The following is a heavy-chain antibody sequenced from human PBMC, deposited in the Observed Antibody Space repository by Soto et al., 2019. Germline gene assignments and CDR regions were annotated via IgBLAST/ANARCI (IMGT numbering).Heavy chain of an antibody. D-gene: IGHD6-13*01. CDR1: GYNFASNH. Sequence: QVQLVQSGAEVKEPGASVKVSCKASGYNFASNHMHWVRQIPVQGLEWMGIIHPTDGSTSYAQRFRGRITLTRDAPTHTDYMELRGLTSEDTAVYYCVRDRFGSWTFDYWGQGTLLTVSS. CDR2: IHPTDGST. CDR3: VRDRFGSWTFDY. V-gene: IGHV1-46*01. J-gene: IGHJ4*02.